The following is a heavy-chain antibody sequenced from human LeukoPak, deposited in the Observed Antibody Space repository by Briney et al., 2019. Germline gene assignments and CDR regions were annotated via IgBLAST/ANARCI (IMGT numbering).Heavy chain of an antibody. V-gene: IGHV3-48*04. Sequence: GGSLRLSCAASGITFSRYSMNWVRQAPGKGLEWVSYISSNSSTIYYADSVKGRFTISRGDAKNSLHLQMNSLRVEDTAVYYCAMVRGVIFDYWGQGTLVTVSS. D-gene: IGHD3-10*01. J-gene: IGHJ4*02. CDR3: AMVRGVIFDY. CDR1: GITFSRYS. CDR2: ISSNSSTI.